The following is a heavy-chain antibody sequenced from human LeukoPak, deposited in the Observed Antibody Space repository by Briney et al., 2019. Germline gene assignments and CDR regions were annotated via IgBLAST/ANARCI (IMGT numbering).Heavy chain of an antibody. CDR2: IYPGDSDT. V-gene: IGHV5-51*01. Sequence: GESLKISCKGSGYSFTSYWIGWVRQMPGKGLEWMGNIYPGDSDTRYSPSFQGQVTISADKSISTAYLQWSSLKASDTAMHYCARRSRSDFWSGYYLTSFDYWGQGTLVTVSS. CDR1: GYSFTSYW. CDR3: ARRSRSDFWSGYYLTSFDY. D-gene: IGHD3-3*01. J-gene: IGHJ4*02.